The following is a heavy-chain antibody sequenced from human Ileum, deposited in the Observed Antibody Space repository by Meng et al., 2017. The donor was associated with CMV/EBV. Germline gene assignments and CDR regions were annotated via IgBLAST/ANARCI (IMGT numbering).Heavy chain of an antibody. J-gene: IGHJ3*01. CDR3: ARALGLGAVMPNYDAFDL. CDR2: IRDSGANT. CDR1: TFRGYG. Sequence: TFRGYGMSWVRQAPGKGLEWVSAIRDSGANTYYVGSVTGRFTISRDNSHNTLYLQMHSLRAEDTAVYYCARALGLGAVMPNYDAFDLWGQGTVVTVSS. D-gene: IGHD6-19*01. V-gene: IGHV3-23*01.